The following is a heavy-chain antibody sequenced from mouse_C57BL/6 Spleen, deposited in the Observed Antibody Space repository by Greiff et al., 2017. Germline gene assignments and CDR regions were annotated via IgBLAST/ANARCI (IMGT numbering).Heavy chain of an antibody. J-gene: IGHJ3*01. CDR3: AGEGYSAWFAY. Sequence: QVQLQQPGAELVKPGASVKMSCKASGYTFTSYWITWVKQRPGQGLEWIGDIYPGSGSTYYNEKFKSKATLTVDTSSSTAYMQQSSLISEDSAVDDCAGEGYSAWFAYWGQGTLVTVSA. CDR2: IYPGSGST. D-gene: IGHD2-3*01. CDR1: GYTFTSYW. V-gene: IGHV1-55*01.